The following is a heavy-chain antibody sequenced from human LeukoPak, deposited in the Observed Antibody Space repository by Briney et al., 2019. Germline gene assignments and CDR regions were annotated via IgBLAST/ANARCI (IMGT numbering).Heavy chain of an antibody. V-gene: IGHV4-30-2*01. D-gene: IGHD4-17*01. J-gene: IGHJ6*02. CDR1: GGSISSGGYS. CDR2: ICHSGST. CDR3: ARGGDYVYYYYGMDV. Sequence: SQTLSLTCAVSGGSISSGGYSWSWIRQPPGKGLEWIGYICHSGSTYYNPSLKSRVTISVDRSKNQFSLKLSSVTAADTAVYYCARGGDYVYYYYGMDVWGQGTTVTVSS.